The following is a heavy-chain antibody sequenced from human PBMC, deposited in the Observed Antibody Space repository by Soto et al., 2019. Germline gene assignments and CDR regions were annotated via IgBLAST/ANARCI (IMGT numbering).Heavy chain of an antibody. D-gene: IGHD6-19*01. CDR2: MSGTGGST. J-gene: IGHJ4*02. CDR1: GFTFSSYA. Sequence: EVQLLESGGGLVQPGRSLRLSCAASGFTFSSYAMNWVRQAPGKGLEWVSAMSGTGGSTYYADSVKGRFTISRDNSKNTLYLQMNSLRVEDTAGFYCAKAGFSSGWSPSYFDYGGQGTLVTVSS. V-gene: IGHV3-23*01. CDR3: AKAGFSSGWSPSYFDY.